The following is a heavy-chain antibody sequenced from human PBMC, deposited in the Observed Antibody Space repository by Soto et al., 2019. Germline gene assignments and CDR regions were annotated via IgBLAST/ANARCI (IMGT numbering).Heavy chain of an antibody. V-gene: IGHV3-23*01. CDR2: IGGSAESA. J-gene: IGHJ4*02. CDR3: AVHCSTSSCSY. Sequence: EVQLSESGGGLVQPGGSLRVSCAASGFTFSTYAMSWVRQAPGKGLEWVSAIGGSAESAYYGDSVKGLFTISRDNSKNTVYLQMNSLRAEDTAVYYCAVHCSTSSCSYWGQGTLVTVSS. D-gene: IGHD2-2*01. CDR1: GFTFSTYA.